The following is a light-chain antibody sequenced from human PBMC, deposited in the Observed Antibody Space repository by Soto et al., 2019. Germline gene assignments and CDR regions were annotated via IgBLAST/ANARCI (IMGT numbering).Light chain of an antibody. Sequence: EIVLAQSPPTLSLSPGERATLSCRANQDLGSSLAWYQQKPGQAPRLLIFHTSNRATGIPPRFSGSGTGTDFTLTISSLETEDFAVYYCLQRTNGLTFGGGTTVEI. CDR2: HTS. J-gene: IGKJ4*01. CDR1: QDLGSS. V-gene: IGKV3D-11*01. CDR3: LQRTNGLT.